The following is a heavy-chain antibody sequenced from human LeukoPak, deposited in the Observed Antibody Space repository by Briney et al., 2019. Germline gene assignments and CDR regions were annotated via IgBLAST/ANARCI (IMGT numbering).Heavy chain of an antibody. J-gene: IGHJ6*03. Sequence: GGSLRLSCTVSGFTVSSNSMSWVRQAPGKGLEWVSGISWNSGHIGYADSVKGRFTISRDNAKNSLYLQMNSLRAEDTALYYCARVFATVTPPRDYYYYYMDVWGKGTTVTVSS. CDR3: ARVFATVTPPRDYYYYYMDV. CDR2: ISWNSGHI. V-gene: IGHV3-9*01. CDR1: GFTVSSNS. D-gene: IGHD4-11*01.